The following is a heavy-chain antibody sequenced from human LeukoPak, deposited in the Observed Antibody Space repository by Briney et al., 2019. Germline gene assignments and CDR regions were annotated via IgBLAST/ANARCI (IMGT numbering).Heavy chain of an antibody. V-gene: IGHV1-69*13. CDR2: IIPIFGTA. J-gene: IGHJ6*02. CDR1: GYTFSTYP. D-gene: IGHD4-23*01. Sequence: SVKVSCKASGYTFSTYPMNWVRQAPGQGLEWMGGIIPIFGTANYAQKFQGRVTITADESTSTAYMELSSLRSEDTAVYYCAREVTPDYGMDVWGQGTTVTVSS. CDR3: AREVTPDYGMDV.